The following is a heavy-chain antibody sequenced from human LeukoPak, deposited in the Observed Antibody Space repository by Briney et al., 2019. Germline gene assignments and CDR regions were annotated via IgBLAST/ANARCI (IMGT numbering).Heavy chain of an antibody. V-gene: IGHV3-23*01. CDR2: ISGSGGST. CDR3: AKDLEGSGWFWDD. CDR1: GXXFSSYA. Sequence: PGGSLRPSCAASGXXFSSYAMSWVRXAPGKGLEXVSAISGSGGSTYYADSVKGRFTISRDNSKNTLYLQMNSLRAEDTAVYYCAKDLEGSGWFWDDWGQGTLVTVSS. J-gene: IGHJ4*02. D-gene: IGHD6-19*01.